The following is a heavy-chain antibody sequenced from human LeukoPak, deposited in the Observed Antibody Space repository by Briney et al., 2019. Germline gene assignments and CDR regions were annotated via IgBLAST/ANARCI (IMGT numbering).Heavy chain of an antibody. V-gene: IGHV4-31*03. CDR1: GCPISSGGYY. D-gene: IGHD3-10*01. J-gene: IGHJ6*04. CDR2: IYYSGST. CDR3: ARQGSGILWRGYGMDV. Sequence: SQTLSLTCTVSGCPISSGGYYWSWIRQHPGKGREGIWYIYYSGSTHYNPSLKSRVTISVDTSKNQFSLKLSSVTAADTAVYYCARQGSGILWRGYGMDVWGKGTTVTVSS.